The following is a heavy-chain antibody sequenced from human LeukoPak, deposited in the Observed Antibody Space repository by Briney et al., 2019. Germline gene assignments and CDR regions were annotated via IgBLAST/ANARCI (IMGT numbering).Heavy chain of an antibody. Sequence: ASVKVSCKASGGTFSSYGISWVRQAPGQGLEWMGWISAYNGNTNYAQKLQGRVTMTTDTSTSTAYMELRSLRSDDTAVYYCAREGENSSSWYRGWFDPWGQGTLVTVSS. J-gene: IGHJ5*02. CDR2: ISAYNGNT. CDR3: AREGENSSSWYRGWFDP. D-gene: IGHD6-13*01. V-gene: IGHV1-18*01. CDR1: GGTFSSYG.